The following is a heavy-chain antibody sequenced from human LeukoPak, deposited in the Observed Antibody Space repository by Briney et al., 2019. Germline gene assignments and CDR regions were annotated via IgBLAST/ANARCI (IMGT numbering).Heavy chain of an antibody. V-gene: IGHV4-34*01. Sequence: SGTLSLTCAVYGGSFSGHYWSWIRQPPGEGLEWIGEINHGGSTNYNPPPKSRVTTSVHTSTNNFSLKLSSVSSADTAVYYCAGIPVVVATAISSNMDVWGKGTTVTVSS. D-gene: IGHD2-2*02. J-gene: IGHJ6*03. CDR2: INHGGST. CDR3: AGIPVVVATAISSNMDV. CDR1: GGSFSGHY.